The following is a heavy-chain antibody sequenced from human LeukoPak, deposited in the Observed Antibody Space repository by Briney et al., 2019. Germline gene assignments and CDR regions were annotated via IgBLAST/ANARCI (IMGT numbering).Heavy chain of an antibody. D-gene: IGHD4-17*01. CDR1: GYTLTELS. Sequence: ASVKVSCKVSGYTLTELSMHWVRQAPGKGLEWMGGFDPEDGETIYAQKFQGRVTMTEDTSTETAYMELSSLRSEDTAVYYCATSLHDYGDYGFTGWGQGTLVTVSS. J-gene: IGHJ4*02. CDR3: ATSLHDYGDYGFTG. V-gene: IGHV1-24*01. CDR2: FDPEDGET.